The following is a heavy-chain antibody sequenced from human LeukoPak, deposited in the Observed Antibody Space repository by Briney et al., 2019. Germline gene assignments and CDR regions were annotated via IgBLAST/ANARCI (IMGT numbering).Heavy chain of an antibody. Sequence: ASVKVSCKAPGYTFTSYYMHWVRQAPGQGLEWMGIINPSGGSTSYAQKFQGRVTMTRDTSTSTVYMELSSLRSEDAAVYYCATGRGFTAYCGGDCYSGAFDIWGQGTMVTVSS. CDR2: INPSGGST. D-gene: IGHD2-21*02. CDR3: ATGRGFTAYCGGDCYSGAFDI. V-gene: IGHV1-46*01. CDR1: GYTFTSYY. J-gene: IGHJ3*02.